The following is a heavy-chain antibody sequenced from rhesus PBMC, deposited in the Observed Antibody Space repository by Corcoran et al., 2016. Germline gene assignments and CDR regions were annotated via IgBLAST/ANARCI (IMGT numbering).Heavy chain of an antibody. CDR2: IYGSGGSN. J-gene: IGHJ2*01. V-gene: IGHV4S14*01. CDR1: GYSISSGSY. Sequence: QVQLQESGPGLVKPSETLSLTCAVSGYSISSGSYWGWIRQPPGKGLEWIGSIYGSGGSNYLNPSLQRRVTLSVDTSENQFSLKLSSVTAADTAVYYCARVGSSWSEWDTVGTEWYFDLWGPGTPITISS. D-gene: IGHD5-42*01. CDR3: ARVGSSWSEWDTVGTEWYFDL.